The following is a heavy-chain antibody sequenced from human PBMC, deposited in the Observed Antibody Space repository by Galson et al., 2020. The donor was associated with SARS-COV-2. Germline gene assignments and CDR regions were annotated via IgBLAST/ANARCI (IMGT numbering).Heavy chain of an antibody. Sequence: ASVKVSCKASGGTFSSYGFNWVRQAPGQGPEWMGGLIPMFGAPKYAQKFQGRVTISADESTRTAYLELTSLRYEDTALYYCATSSPDYYDAIVWGQGTLGTVSS. J-gene: IGHJ4*02. V-gene: IGHV1-69*13. CDR3: ATSSPDYYDAIV. CDR1: GGTFSSYG. CDR2: LIPMFGAP. D-gene: IGHD3-16*01.